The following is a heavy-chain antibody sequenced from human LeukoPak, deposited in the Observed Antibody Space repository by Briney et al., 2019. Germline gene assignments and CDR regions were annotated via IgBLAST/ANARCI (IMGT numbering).Heavy chain of an antibody. D-gene: IGHD1-26*01. V-gene: IGHV4-38-2*02. CDR2: IYHSGIT. Sequence: SDTLSLLCSLSGYYHNRGYYRGSIGPTPGTGLEWIGSIYHSGITYYNPSLKSRVTISVDTSKNQFSLKRSSVTAADTAGYYCARVVGATSYFDYWGQGTLVTVSS. CDR3: ARVVGATSYFDY. J-gene: IGHJ4*02. CDR1: GYYHNRGYY.